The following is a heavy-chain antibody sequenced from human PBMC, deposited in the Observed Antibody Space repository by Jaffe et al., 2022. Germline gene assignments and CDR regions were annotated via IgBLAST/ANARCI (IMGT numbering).Heavy chain of an antibody. CDR1: GYSISSGYY. D-gene: IGHD6-19*01. Sequence: QVQLQESGPGLVKPSETLSLTCAVSGYSISSGYYWGWIRQPPGKGLEWIGSIYHSGSTYYNPSLKSRVTISVDTSKNQFSLKLSSVTAADTAVYYCARLIAVAGTIDYWGQGTLVTVSS. CDR3: ARLIAVAGTIDY. V-gene: IGHV4-38-2*01. J-gene: IGHJ4*02. CDR2: IYHSGST.